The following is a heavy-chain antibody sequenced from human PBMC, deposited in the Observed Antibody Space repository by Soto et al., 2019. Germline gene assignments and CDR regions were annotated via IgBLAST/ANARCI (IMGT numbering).Heavy chain of an antibody. V-gene: IGHV4-39*07. CDR2: IYYSGST. J-gene: IGHJ5*02. Sequence: SETLSLTCTVSGGSISSSSYYWGWIRQPPGKGLEWIGSIYYSGSTNYNPSLKSRVTISVDTSKNQFSLKLSSVTAADTAVYYCARGSRASWFDPWGQGTLVTVSS. D-gene: IGHD6-13*01. CDR1: GGSISSSSYY. CDR3: ARGSRASWFDP.